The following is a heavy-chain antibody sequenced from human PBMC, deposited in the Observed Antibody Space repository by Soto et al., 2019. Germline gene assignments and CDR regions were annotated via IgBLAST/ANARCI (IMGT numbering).Heavy chain of an antibody. Sequence: SETLSLTCTLSGGSISSYYWSWIRQPPGKGLEWIGYIYYSGSTNYNPSLKRRVTVSVDTSKNQFSLKLSSVTAANTAVYYCAGAGTIFGLLRGLDVWGQVTTGIVSS. D-gene: IGHD3-3*01. V-gene: IGHV4-59*01. CDR2: IYYSGST. CDR3: AGAGTIFGLLRGLDV. J-gene: IGHJ6*02. CDR1: GGSISSYY.